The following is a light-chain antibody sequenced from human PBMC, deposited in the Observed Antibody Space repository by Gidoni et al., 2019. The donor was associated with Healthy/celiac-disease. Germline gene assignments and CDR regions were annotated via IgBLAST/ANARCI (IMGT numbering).Light chain of an antibody. CDR3: SSYTSSSTPR. J-gene: IGLJ1*01. CDR2: EVS. CDR1: SSDVGGYNY. Sequence: QSALTQPASVSGSPGQSITISCTGTSSDVGGYNYVSWYQQHPGKAPKLMIYEVSNRSSGVSNRFSGSKSGNTASLTISGLQAEDEADYYCSSYTSSSTPRFGTGTKVTVL. V-gene: IGLV2-14*01.